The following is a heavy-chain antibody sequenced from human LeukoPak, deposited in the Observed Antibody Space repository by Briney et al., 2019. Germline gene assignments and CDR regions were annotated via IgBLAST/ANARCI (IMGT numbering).Heavy chain of an antibody. V-gene: IGHV4-59*01. CDR3: ASGGYFDWLLSH. Sequence: PSETLSLTCTVSGGSINSYYWSWVRQPPGKGLEWIGYIYYSGSTNYNPSLKSRVTISVDTSKNQFSPKLNSVTAADTAVYYCASGGYFDWLLSHWGQGTLVTVSS. CDR2: IYYSGST. D-gene: IGHD3-9*01. J-gene: IGHJ4*02. CDR1: GGSINSYY.